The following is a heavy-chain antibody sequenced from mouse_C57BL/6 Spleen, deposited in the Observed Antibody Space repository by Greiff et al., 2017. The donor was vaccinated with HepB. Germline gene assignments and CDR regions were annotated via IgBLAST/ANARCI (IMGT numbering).Heavy chain of an antibody. CDR1: GFTFSDYG. Sequence: EVQVVESGGGLVKPGGSLKLSCAVSGFTFSDYGMHWVRQAPEKGLEWVAYISSGSSTIYYADTVKGRFTISRDNAKNTLFLQMTSLRSEDTAMFYCARRSLRGAMDYWGQGTSVTDSS. CDR3: ARRSLRGAMDY. V-gene: IGHV5-17*01. CDR2: ISSGSSTI. D-gene: IGHD1-1*02. J-gene: IGHJ4*01.